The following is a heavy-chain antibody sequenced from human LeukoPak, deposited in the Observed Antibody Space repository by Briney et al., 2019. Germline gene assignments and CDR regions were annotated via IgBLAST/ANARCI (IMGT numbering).Heavy chain of an antibody. V-gene: IGHV4-61*02. J-gene: IGHJ4*02. Sequence: RTSETLSLTCTVSGGSISSGSYYWSWIRQPAGQGLEYIGRMYTSGSTNYNPSLKSRVTISVDTSKNQFSLKLSSVTAADTAMYYCARDNDQLGLDPFDYWGQGTLVTVSS. D-gene: IGHD1-1*01. CDR2: MYTSGST. CDR1: GGSISSGSYY. CDR3: ARDNDQLGLDPFDY.